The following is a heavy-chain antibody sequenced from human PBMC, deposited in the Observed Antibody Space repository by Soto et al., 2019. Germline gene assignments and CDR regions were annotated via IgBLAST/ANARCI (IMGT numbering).Heavy chain of an antibody. J-gene: IGHJ5*02. CDR3: ATDARPRFDP. Sequence: WASVKVSCKASGGTFSSYAISWVRQAPGQGLEWMGGIIPIFGTANYAQKFQGRVTITADESTSTAYMELSSLRSEDTAVYYCATDARPRFDPWGQGTLVTVSS. CDR2: IIPIFGTA. V-gene: IGHV1-69*13. CDR1: GGTFSSYA.